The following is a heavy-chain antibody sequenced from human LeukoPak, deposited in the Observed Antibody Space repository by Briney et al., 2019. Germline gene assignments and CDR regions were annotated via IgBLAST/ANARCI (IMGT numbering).Heavy chain of an antibody. D-gene: IGHD6-13*01. CDR3: ARDSSSSSEFDY. CDR1: GYTFTSYG. CDR2: ISAYNGNT. Sequence: ASVKVSCKASGYTFTSYGISWVRQAPGQWLEWMGWISAYNGNTNYAQKLQGRVTMTTDTSTSTAYMELKSLRSDDTAVYYCARDSSSSSEFDYWGQGTLVTVSS. J-gene: IGHJ4*02. V-gene: IGHV1-18*01.